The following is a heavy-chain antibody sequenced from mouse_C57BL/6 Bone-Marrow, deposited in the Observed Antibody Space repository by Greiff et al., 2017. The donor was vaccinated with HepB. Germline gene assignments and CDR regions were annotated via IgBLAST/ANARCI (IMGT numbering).Heavy chain of an antibody. Sequence: VQVVESGPGLVQPSQSLSITCTVSGFSLTSYGVHWVRQPPGKGLEWLGVIWSGGSTDYNAAFISRLSISKDNSKSQVFFKMNSLQADDTAIYYCAKCHYGSSWYYAMDYWGQGTSVTVSS. CDR1: GFSLTSYG. CDR3: AKCHYGSSWYYAMDY. J-gene: IGHJ4*01. V-gene: IGHV2-4*01. CDR2: IWSGGST. D-gene: IGHD1-1*01.